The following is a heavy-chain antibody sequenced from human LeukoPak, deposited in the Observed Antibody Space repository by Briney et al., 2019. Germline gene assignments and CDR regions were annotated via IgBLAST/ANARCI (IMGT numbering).Heavy chain of an antibody. CDR1: GYTFTGYY. J-gene: IGHJ4*02. CDR2: INPNSGGT. Sequence: ASVKVSCKASGYTFTGYYMHWVRQAPGQGPEWMGWINPNSGGTNYAQKFQGRVTMTRDTSISTAYMELSRLRSDDTAVYYCARDLAAAGIRAIGYWGQGTLVTVSS. CDR3: ARDLAAAGIRAIGY. D-gene: IGHD6-13*01. V-gene: IGHV1-2*02.